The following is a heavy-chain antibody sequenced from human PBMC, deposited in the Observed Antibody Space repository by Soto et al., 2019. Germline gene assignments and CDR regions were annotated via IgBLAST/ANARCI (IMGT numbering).Heavy chain of an antibody. CDR2: ISYDGSNK. D-gene: IGHD5-18*01. Sequence: HPGGSLRLSCAASGFTFSSYAMHWVRQAPGKGLEWVAVISYDGSNKYYADSVKGRFTISRDNSKNTLYLQMNSLRAEDTALYYCARDFRFYSYPDYWGQGTLVTVSS. CDR3: ARDFRFYSYPDY. CDR1: GFTFSSYA. J-gene: IGHJ4*02. V-gene: IGHV3-30-3*01.